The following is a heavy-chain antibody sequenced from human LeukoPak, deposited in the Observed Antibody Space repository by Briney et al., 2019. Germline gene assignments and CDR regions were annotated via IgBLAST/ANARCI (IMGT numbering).Heavy chain of an antibody. CDR3: ARVVAATPGYYYGMDV. D-gene: IGHD2-15*01. CDR2: ISAYNGNT. Sequence: ASVKVSCKASGYTFTSYGVSWVRQAPGQGLEWMGWISAYNGNTNYAQKLQGRVTMTTDTSTSTAYMELRSLRSDDTAVYYCARVVAATPGYYYGMDVWGQGTTVTVSS. J-gene: IGHJ6*02. CDR1: GYTFTSYG. V-gene: IGHV1-18*01.